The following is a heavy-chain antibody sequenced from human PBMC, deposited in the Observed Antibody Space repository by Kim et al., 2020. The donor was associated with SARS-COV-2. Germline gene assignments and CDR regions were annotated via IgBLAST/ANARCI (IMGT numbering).Heavy chain of an antibody. V-gene: IGHV1-3*01. CDR3: ARDRFIVGALDY. J-gene: IGHJ4*02. CDR2: INAGNGNT. Sequence: ASVKVSCKASGYTFTSYAMHWVRQAPGQRLEWMGWINAGNGNTKYSQKFQGRVTITRDTSASTAYMELSSLRSEDTAVYYCARDRFIVGALDYWGQGTLVTVSS. D-gene: IGHD1-26*01. CDR1: GYTFTSYA.